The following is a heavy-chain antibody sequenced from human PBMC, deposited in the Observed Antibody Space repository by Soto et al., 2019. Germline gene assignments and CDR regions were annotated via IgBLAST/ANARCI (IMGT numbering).Heavy chain of an antibody. CDR3: ARAGYSSGREGVMDAFDI. CDR1: GFTFSSYS. Sequence: EVQLVESGGGLVKPGGSLRLSCAASGFTFSSYSMNWVRQAPGKGLEWVSSISSSSSYIYYADSVKGRFTISRDNAKNSLYRQVNSLRAEDTAVYDCARAGYSSGREGVMDAFDIWGQGTMVTVSS. J-gene: IGHJ3*02. D-gene: IGHD6-19*01. V-gene: IGHV3-21*01. CDR2: ISSSSSYI.